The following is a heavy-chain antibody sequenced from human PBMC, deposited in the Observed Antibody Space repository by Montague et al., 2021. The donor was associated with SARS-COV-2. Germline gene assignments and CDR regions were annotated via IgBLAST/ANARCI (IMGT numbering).Heavy chain of an antibody. CDR3: AVELNYFFDY. D-gene: IGHD1-7*01. CDR1: GDSITNTRYF. Sequence: SETLSLTCNVSGDSITNTRYFWGWIRQPPGKALDWIGSIYHNGKTYYNPSLERRALLSIDTSKNQFSLRLTSVITSDTAGYYCAVELNYFFDYWGQGFLVSVSS. CDR2: IYHNGKT. J-gene: IGHJ4*02. V-gene: IGHV4-39*01.